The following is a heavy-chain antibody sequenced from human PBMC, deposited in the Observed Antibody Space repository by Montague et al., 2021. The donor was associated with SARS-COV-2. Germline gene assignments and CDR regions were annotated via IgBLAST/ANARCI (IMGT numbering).Heavy chain of an antibody. CDR2: IYTNGGT. CDR1: GGSISSGSFY. D-gene: IGHD3-3*01. J-gene: IGHJ6*02. V-gene: IGHV4-61*02. Sequence: TLSLTCTVSGGSISSGSFYWSWIRQPAGKGLEWIGRIYTNGGTNYHPSLKSRVTISIDTSKNQFSLMLSSVTAADTAVYYCARWDYDWWSGSCRGLDVWGQGTTVTVSS. CDR3: ARWDYDWWSGSCRGLDV.